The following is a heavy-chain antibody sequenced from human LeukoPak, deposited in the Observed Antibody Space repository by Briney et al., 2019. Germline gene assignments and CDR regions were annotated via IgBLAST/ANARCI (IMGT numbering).Heavy chain of an antibody. CDR3: ASTYGSGRRTRFDY. V-gene: IGHV3-53*01. Sequence: GGSLRLSCAASGFTVSSNYMSWVRQAPGKGLEWVSVIYSGGSTYYADSVKGRFTISRDNSKNTLYLQMNSLRAEDTAVDYCASTYGSGRRTRFDYWGQGTLVTVSS. CDR2: IYSGGST. J-gene: IGHJ4*02. D-gene: IGHD3-10*01. CDR1: GFTVSSNY.